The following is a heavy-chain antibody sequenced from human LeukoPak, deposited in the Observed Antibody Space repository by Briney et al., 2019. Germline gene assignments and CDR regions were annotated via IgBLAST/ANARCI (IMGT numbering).Heavy chain of an antibody. CDR1: GFTFSSCW. V-gene: IGHV3-74*01. D-gene: IGHD4-17*01. CDR3: AREHYGDYSSPFDY. Sequence: GGSLRLSCAAAGFTFSSCWMHWVRQAPGKGLVWVSRINSDGSSTSYADSVKGRFTISRDNAKNTLYLQMNSLRAEDTAVCYCAREHYGDYSSPFDYWGQGTLVTVSS. J-gene: IGHJ4*02. CDR2: INSDGSST.